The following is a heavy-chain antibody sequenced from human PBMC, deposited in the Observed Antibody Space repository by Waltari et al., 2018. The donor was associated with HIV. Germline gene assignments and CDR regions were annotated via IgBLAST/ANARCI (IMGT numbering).Heavy chain of an antibody. CDR3: ARDRNSRGAFEI. V-gene: IGHV3-48*01. J-gene: IGHJ3*02. CDR2: MSTSSSTI. CDR1: GFSFSTYS. D-gene: IGHD5-18*01. Sequence: EVQLVESGGGLVQPGGSLRLSCAASGFSFSTYSMSWVRQAPGKGLEWVSYMSTSSSTIYYADSVKGRFTISRDNAKNSLYLQMNSLRAEDTAVYYCARDRNSRGAFEIWGQGTMVTVSS.